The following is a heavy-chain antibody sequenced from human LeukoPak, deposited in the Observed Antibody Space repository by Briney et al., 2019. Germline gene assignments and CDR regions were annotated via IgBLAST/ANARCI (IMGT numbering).Heavy chain of an antibody. CDR1: GYTFTGNY. D-gene: IGHD7-27*01. CDR2: INPNSGGT. CDR3: ARGSNWGWNWFDP. J-gene: IGHJ5*02. V-gene: IGHV1-2*02. Sequence: GASVKVSCKASGYTFTGNYLHWVRQAPGQGLEWMGWINPNSGGTNYAQKFQGRVTMTRDTSITTAYMELSRLTSDDTAVYYCARGSNWGWNWFDPWGQGTLVTVSS.